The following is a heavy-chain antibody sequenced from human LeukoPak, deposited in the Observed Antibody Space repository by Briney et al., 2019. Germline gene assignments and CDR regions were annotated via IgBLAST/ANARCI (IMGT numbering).Heavy chain of an antibody. V-gene: IGHV3-23*01. D-gene: IGHD4-17*01. CDR1: GFTFINYA. CDR2: ISGSGGST. Sequence: GGSLRLSCAASGFTFINYAMSWVRQAPGRGLQWVSAISGSGGSTFYADSVKGRFTISRDNSENTLYLQMTSLRAEDTAVYYCAKARNGDPPYYFDYWGQGTLVTVSS. J-gene: IGHJ4*02. CDR3: AKARNGDPPYYFDY.